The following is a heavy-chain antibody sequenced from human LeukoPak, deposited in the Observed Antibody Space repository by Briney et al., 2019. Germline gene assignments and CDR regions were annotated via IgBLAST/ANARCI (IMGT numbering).Heavy chain of an antibody. CDR2: ISVSAGST. CDR1: GFTFSSYA. CDR3: AKGLTIAARWGY. D-gene: IGHD6-6*01. J-gene: IGHJ4*02. Sequence: GGSLRLSCAASGFTFSSYAMNWVRQAPGKGLEWVTSISVSAGSTYYADSVKGRFTISRDNSKNTLYLQMNSLRAEDTAVYYCAKGLTIAARWGYWGQGTLVTVSS. V-gene: IGHV3-23*01.